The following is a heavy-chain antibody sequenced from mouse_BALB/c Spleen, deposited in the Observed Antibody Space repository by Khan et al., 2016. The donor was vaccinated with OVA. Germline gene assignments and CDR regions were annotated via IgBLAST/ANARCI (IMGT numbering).Heavy chain of an antibody. D-gene: IGHD2-14*01. CDR2: INPSSGYT. CDR1: GYTFTSYT. V-gene: IGHV1-4*01. CDR3: ARDGAYYRNDGWFAY. J-gene: IGHJ3*01. Sequence: QVQLKQSGAELARPGASVKMSCKASGYTFTSYTIHWIKQRPGQGLEWIGYINPSSGYTNYNQKFKDKATLTADKSSTTAYMQLSSLTSDDSAVYYCARDGAYYRNDGWFAYWGQATLVTVSA.